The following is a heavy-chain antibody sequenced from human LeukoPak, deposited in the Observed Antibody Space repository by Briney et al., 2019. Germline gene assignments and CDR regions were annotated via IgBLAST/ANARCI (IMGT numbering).Heavy chain of an antibody. J-gene: IGHJ6*02. Sequence: GGSLRLSCAASGFTFSDYYMSWIRQAPGKGLEWVSYISSSGSTIYYADSVKGRFTISRDNAKNSLYLQMNSLRAEDTAVYYCALQLWSPYYYYYGMDVWGQGTTVTVSS. CDR1: GFTFSDYY. D-gene: IGHD5-18*01. CDR3: ALQLWSPYYYYYGMDV. V-gene: IGHV3-11*01. CDR2: ISSSGSTI.